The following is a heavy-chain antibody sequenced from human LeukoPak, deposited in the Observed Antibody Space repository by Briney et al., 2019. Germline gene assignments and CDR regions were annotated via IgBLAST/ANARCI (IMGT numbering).Heavy chain of an antibody. J-gene: IGHJ4*02. CDR2: IYYSGST. D-gene: IGHD3-22*01. V-gene: IGHV4-61*03. CDR1: GGSITSSGYY. CDR3: AGGDDSSGYYRSDY. Sequence: SETLSLTCTVSGGSITSSGYYWGWIRQPPGKGLEWIGYIYYSGSTNYNPSLKSRVTISVDTSKNHFSLEVSSVTAADTAVYYCAGGDDSSGYYRSDYWGQGTLVTVSS.